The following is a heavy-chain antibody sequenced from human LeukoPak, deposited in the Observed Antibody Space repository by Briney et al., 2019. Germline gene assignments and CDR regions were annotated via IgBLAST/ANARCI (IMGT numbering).Heavy chain of an antibody. CDR2: IYHSGST. CDR3: AGAVLRYFDWLLNYFDY. CDR1: GYSINSGYY. D-gene: IGHD3-9*01. Sequence: SETLSLTCTVPGYSINSGYYWGWIRQPPGKGLEWIGSIYHSGSTYYNPSLKSRVTISVDTSKNQFSLKLSSVTAADTAVYYCAGAVLRYFDWLLNYFDYWGQGTLVTVSS. V-gene: IGHV4-38-2*02. J-gene: IGHJ4*02.